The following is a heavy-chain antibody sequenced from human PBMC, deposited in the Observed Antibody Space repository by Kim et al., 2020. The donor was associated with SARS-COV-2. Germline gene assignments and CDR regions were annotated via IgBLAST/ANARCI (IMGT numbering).Heavy chain of an antibody. D-gene: IGHD4-17*01. CDR1: GGSISSSSYY. J-gene: IGHJ4*02. V-gene: IGHV4-39*01. CDR2: IYYSGST. CDR3: ASWATVTTRVEFDY. Sequence: SETLSLTCTVSGGSISSSSYYWGWIRQPPGKGLEWIGSIYYSGSTYYNPSLKSRVTISVDTSKNQFSLKLSSVTAADTAVYYCASWATVTTRVEFDYWGQGTLVTVSS.